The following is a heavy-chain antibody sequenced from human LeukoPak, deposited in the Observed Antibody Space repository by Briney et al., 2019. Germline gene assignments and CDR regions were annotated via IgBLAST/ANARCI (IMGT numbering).Heavy chain of an antibody. CDR2: ISYDGSNK. Sequence: GGSLRLSCAASGFTFSSYGMRWVRQAPGKGLEWVAVISYDGSNKYYTDSVKGRFTISRDNSKNTLYLQMNSLRADDTAVYYCAKDWGLDYVPGDVWGLGTTVTVSS. D-gene: IGHD4-17*01. CDR3: AKDWGLDYVPGDV. CDR1: GFTFSSYG. V-gene: IGHV3-30*18. J-gene: IGHJ6*02.